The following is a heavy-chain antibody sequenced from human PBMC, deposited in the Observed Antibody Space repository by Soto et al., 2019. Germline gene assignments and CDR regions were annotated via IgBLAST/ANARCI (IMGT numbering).Heavy chain of an antibody. J-gene: IGHJ3*02. CDR2: ISAYNGNT. CDR1: GYTFTSYG. V-gene: IGHV1-18*01. D-gene: IGHD1-1*01. CDR3: ASGLHTHDPDAFDI. Sequence: GASVKVSCKASGYTFTSYGISWVRQAPGQGLEWMGWISAYNGNTNYAQKLQGRVTMTTDTSTSTAYMELRSLRSDDTAVYYCASGLHTHDPDAFDIWGQGTRVTVAS.